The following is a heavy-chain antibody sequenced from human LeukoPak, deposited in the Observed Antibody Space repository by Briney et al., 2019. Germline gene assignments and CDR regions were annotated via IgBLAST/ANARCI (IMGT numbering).Heavy chain of an antibody. J-gene: IGHJ4*02. D-gene: IGHD4-11*01. CDR2: ISAYNGNT. CDR1: GDTFTSYG. CDR3: ARDDGTVTTADGFDY. V-gene: IGHV1-18*01. Sequence: GASVKVSCKASGDTFTSYGISWVRQAPGQGLEWMGWISAYNGNTNYTQKLQGRVTMTTDTSTSTAYMELRSLRSDDTAVYYCARDDGTVTTADGFDYWGQGTLVTASS.